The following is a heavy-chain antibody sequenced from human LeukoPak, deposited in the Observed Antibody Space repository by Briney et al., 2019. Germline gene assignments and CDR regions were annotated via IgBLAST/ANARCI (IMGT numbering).Heavy chain of an antibody. Sequence: PSETLSLTCAVYGGSFSGYYWSWIRQPPGKGLEWIGEINHSGSTNYNPSLKSRVTISVDTSKNQFSLKLSSVTAADTAVYYCARQRNRGKLLLSHFDYWGQGTLVTVSS. CDR2: INHSGST. D-gene: IGHD3-10*01. V-gene: IGHV4-34*01. CDR3: ARQRNRGKLLLSHFDY. J-gene: IGHJ4*02. CDR1: GGSFSGYY.